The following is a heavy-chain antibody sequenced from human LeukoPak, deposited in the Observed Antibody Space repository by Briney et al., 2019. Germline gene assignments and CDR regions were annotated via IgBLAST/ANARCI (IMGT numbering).Heavy chain of an antibody. CDR3: ARDSYDFPLHNWFDP. CDR2: IYTSGST. J-gene: IGHJ5*02. Sequence: SETLSLTCTVSGGSISSYYWSWIRQPAGKGLEWIGRIYTSGSTNYNPSLKSRATMSVDTSKNQFSLKLSSVTAADTAVYYCARDSYDFPLHNWFDPWGQGTLVTVSS. CDR1: GGSISSYY. V-gene: IGHV4-4*07. D-gene: IGHD3-3*01.